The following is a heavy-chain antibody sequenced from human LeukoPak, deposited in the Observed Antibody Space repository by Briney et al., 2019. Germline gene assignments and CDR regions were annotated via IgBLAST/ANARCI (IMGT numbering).Heavy chain of an antibody. Sequence: SETLSLTCAVSGGSISSGGYSWSWIRQPPGKGLEGIGYIYHSGSTYYNPSLKSRVTISVDRSKNQFSLKLSSVTAADTAVYYCARDSYGYKGGWFDPWGQGTLVTVSS. CDR3: ARDSYGYKGGWFDP. J-gene: IGHJ5*02. CDR1: GGSISSGGYS. V-gene: IGHV4-30-2*01. D-gene: IGHD5-18*01. CDR2: IYHSGST.